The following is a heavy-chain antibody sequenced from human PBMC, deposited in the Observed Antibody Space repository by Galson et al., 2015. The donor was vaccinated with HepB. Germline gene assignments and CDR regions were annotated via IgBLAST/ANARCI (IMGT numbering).Heavy chain of an antibody. CDR2: ISSSSSTI. CDR1: GFPFSSYS. V-gene: IGHV3-48*01. D-gene: IGHD6-19*01. Sequence: LRLSCAASGFPFSSYSMNWVRQAPGKGLEWVSYISSSSSTIYYADSVKGRFTISRHNSKNTLYLQMNSLRAEDTAVYYCASGGKYNSGWQAAWDYWGQGTLVTVSS. J-gene: IGHJ4*02. CDR3: ASGGKYNSGWQAAWDY.